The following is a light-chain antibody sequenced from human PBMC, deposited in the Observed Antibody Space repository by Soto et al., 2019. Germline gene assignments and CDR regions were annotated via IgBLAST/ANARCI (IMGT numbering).Light chain of an antibody. CDR2: EVN. CDR3: SLYTTSSTPSYV. V-gene: IGLV2-14*01. J-gene: IGLJ1*01. Sequence: QSALTQPASVSGSPGQSITISCTGTSFDVDDYNSVSWYQQPPGKAPKLIIYEVNNRPSGVSNRFSGSNSDNTASLTISGLQAEDEADYYCSLYTTSSTPSYVFGTGTKVNVL. CDR1: SFDVDDYNS.